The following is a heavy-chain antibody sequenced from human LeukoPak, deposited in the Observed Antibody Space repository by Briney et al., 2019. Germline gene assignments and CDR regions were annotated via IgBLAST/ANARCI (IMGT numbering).Heavy chain of an antibody. CDR3: VRECEGCGWPFDY. Sequence: SQTLSLTCAISGDSVPSNSATWNWIRQSPSRGLEWLGRTYYRSKWDNDYAVSVRSRMTIKPDTPKNQFSLQLNSVTPDDTGVYYCVRECEGCGWPFDYWGQGTLVTVSS. CDR2: TYYRSKWDN. J-gene: IGHJ4*02. V-gene: IGHV6-1*01. D-gene: IGHD6-19*01. CDR1: GDSVPSNSAT.